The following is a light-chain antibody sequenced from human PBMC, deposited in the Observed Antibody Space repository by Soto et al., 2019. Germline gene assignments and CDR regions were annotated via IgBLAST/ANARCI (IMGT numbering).Light chain of an antibody. CDR3: QQRSTWPPIT. V-gene: IGKV3-11*01. CDR1: QSISHF. J-gene: IGKJ5*01. CDR2: DAS. Sequence: EIVLTQSPATLSLAPGERATLSCRASQSISHFLAWYQQRPGQAPRLLIYDASNRATGIPTRFSGSGSETDFTLTISSLEPEDFAVYYCQQRSTWPPITFGQGTRLEI.